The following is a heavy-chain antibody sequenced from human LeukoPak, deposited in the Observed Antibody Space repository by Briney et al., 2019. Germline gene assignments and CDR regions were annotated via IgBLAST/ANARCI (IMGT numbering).Heavy chain of an antibody. Sequence: GGSLRLSCAASGFTFDDYAMHWVRQAPGKGLEWVSGISWNSGSIGYADSVKGRFTISRDNAKNSLYLQMNSLRVEDTALYYCAKDRLFRDDAFDIWGQGTMVTVSS. CDR2: ISWNSGSI. CDR3: AKDRLFRDDAFDI. D-gene: IGHD6-25*01. CDR1: GFTFDDYA. V-gene: IGHV3-9*01. J-gene: IGHJ3*02.